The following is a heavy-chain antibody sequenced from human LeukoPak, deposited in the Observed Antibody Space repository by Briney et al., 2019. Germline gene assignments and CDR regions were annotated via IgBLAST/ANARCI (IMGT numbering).Heavy chain of an antibody. V-gene: IGHV1-46*01. J-gene: IGHJ4*02. CDR3: ARDTANYYYDSSGYYFGY. D-gene: IGHD3-22*01. CDR2: INPRGGST. Sequence: ASVKVSCKASGYTFISYYMHWVRQATGQGLEWMGIINPRGGSTSYAQKFQGRVTMTRDTSTSTVYMELSSLRSEDTAVYYCARDTANYYYDSSGYYFGYWGQGTLVTVSS. CDR1: GYTFISYY.